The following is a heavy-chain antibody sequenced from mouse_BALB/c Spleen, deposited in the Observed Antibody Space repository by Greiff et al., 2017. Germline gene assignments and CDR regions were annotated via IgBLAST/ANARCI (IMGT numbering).Heavy chain of an antibody. CDR3: ARDYYGSSYPFAY. V-gene: IGHV5-12-1*01. J-gene: IGHJ3*01. Sequence: EVQVVESGGGLVKPGGSLKLSCAASGFAFSSYDMSWVRQTPEKRLEWVAYISSGGGSTYYPDTVKGRFTISRDNAKNTLYLQMSSLKSEDTAMYYCARDYYGSSYPFAYWGQGTLVTVSA. D-gene: IGHD1-1*01. CDR1: GFAFSSYD. CDR2: ISSGGGST.